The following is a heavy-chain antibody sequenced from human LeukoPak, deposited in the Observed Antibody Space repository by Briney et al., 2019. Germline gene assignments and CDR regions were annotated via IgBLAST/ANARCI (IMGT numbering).Heavy chain of an antibody. V-gene: IGHV3-21*01. CDR2: ISSSSTYI. J-gene: IGHJ6*03. CDR3: AREISGPLAAAGGYYYYYMDV. D-gene: IGHD6-13*01. CDR1: GFIFSSYS. Sequence: GGSLRLSCAASGFIFSSYSMNWVRQAPGKGLEWVSSISSSSTYIYYADSVKGRFTISRDNAKNSLYLQMNSLRAEDTAVYYCAREISGPLAAAGGYYYYYMDVWGKGTTVTISS.